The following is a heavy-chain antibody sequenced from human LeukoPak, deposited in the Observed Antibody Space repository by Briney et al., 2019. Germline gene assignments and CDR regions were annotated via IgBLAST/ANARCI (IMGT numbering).Heavy chain of an antibody. V-gene: IGHV3-30*18. CDR3: AKYYYGSGSYYFDY. CDR1: RFTFSNYD. Sequence: GGSLRLSCAASRFTFSNYDLHWVRQAPGKGLEWVAVISYDGSNGYYADSVKGRFTISRDNAKNSLYLQMNSLRAEDTAVYYCAKYYYGSGSYYFDYWGQGTLVTVSS. D-gene: IGHD3-10*01. CDR2: ISYDGSNG. J-gene: IGHJ4*02.